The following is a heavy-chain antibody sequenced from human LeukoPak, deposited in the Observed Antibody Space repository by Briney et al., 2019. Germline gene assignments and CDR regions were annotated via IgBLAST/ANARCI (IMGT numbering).Heavy chain of an antibody. CDR2: ISYSDTAK. Sequence: PGGSLRLSCAASGFTFSTYGMSWVRQALGKGLEWLSYISYSDTAKYYADSVKGRFTISRDNAENSLHLQMNSLRDEDTAVYYCARYFDRSGFYRDAFDVWGQGTMATVSS. D-gene: IGHD3-22*01. V-gene: IGHV3-48*02. J-gene: IGHJ3*01. CDR1: GFTFSTYG. CDR3: ARYFDRSGFYRDAFDV.